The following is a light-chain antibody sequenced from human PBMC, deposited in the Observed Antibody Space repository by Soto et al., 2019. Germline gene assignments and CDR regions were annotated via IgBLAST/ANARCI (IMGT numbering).Light chain of an antibody. CDR1: QSISSW. CDR2: KAS. Sequence: DIQMTQSPSTLSASVGDRVTITCRASQSISSWLAWYQQKPGKAPKLLIYKASILESGVPSRFSGSGSGTEFTLSICSLQPDDFANYYCQQYNSYPCTFGQGTRLEI. V-gene: IGKV1-5*03. J-gene: IGKJ2*02. CDR3: QQYNSYPCT.